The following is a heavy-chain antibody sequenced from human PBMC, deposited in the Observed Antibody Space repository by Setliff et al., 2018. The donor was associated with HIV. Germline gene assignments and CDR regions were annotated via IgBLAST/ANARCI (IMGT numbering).Heavy chain of an antibody. J-gene: IGHJ6*03. V-gene: IGHV4-34*01. CDR3: ARGPPAEDYYYYMDV. CDR2: INHSGRT. CDR1: GGSFSVYY. Sequence: SETLSLTCAVYGGSFSVYYWSWIRQAPGKGLEWIGEINHSGRTNYNPSLKSRVTISVDTSKNQFSLTLSSLTAADMAVYYCARGPPAEDYYYYMDVWGEGTTVT.